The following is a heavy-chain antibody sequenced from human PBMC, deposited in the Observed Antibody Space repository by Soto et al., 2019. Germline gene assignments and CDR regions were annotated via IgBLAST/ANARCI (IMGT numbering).Heavy chain of an antibody. CDR2: IFDSGNA. CDR3: ARHRRTTVAKFYFDN. J-gene: IGHJ4*02. V-gene: IGHV4-59*08. D-gene: IGHD4-4*01. CDR1: GGSINNHC. Sequence: PSETLSLTCTVSGGSINNHCWSWIRQPPGKGLEWIAYIFDSGNANYNPSLKSRVTISVDTSKNQFSLKLTSVTAADTAVYYCARHRRTTVAKFYFDNWGQGALVTVSS.